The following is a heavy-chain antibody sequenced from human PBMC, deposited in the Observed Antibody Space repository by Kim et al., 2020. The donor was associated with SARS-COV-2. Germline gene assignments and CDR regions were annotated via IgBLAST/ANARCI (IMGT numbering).Heavy chain of an antibody. CDR2: IRSKANSYAT. V-gene: IGHV3-73*01. CDR1: GFTFSGSA. Sequence: GGSLRLSCAASGFTFSGSAMHWVRQASGKGLEWVGRIRSKANSYATAYAASVKGRFTISRDDSKNTAYLQMNSLKTEDTAVYYCTRGMVRGARDNWFDPWGQGTLVTVSS. CDR3: TRGMVRGARDNWFDP. J-gene: IGHJ5*02. D-gene: IGHD3-10*01.